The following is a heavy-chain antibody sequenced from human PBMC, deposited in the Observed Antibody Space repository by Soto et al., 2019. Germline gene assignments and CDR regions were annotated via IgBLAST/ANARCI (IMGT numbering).Heavy chain of an antibody. Sequence: GASVKVACTASGGTFSSYAISWVRQAPGQGLEWMGGIIPIFGTANYAQKFQGRVTITADESTSTDYMELSSLRSEDTAVYYCARDYYGSGSYRMVVWGQGTTVTV. J-gene: IGHJ6*02. V-gene: IGHV1-69*13. CDR2: IIPIFGTA. CDR3: ARDYYGSGSYRMVV. CDR1: GGTFSSYA. D-gene: IGHD3-10*01.